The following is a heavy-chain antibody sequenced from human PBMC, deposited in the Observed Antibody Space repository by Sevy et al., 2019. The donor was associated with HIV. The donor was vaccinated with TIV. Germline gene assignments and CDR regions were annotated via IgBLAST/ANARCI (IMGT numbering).Heavy chain of an antibody. CDR1: GYTLSQLS. CDR3: ATTKADYDSSGYPFDY. V-gene: IGHV1-24*01. Sequence: ASVKVSCKVSGYTLSQLSMHWVRQAPGKGLEWVGTFDPENGRTIYAQKFQGRVTMTEDTSTATAYMELNSLNSEDTAVYDCATTKADYDSSGYPFDYWGQGTQVTVSS. D-gene: IGHD3-22*01. J-gene: IGHJ4*02. CDR2: FDPENGRT.